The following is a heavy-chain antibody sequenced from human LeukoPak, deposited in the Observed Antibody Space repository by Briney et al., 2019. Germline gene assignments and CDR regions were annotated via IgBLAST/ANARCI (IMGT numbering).Heavy chain of an antibody. D-gene: IGHD2-2*01. J-gene: IGHJ6*02. V-gene: IGHV3-21*01. CDR1: GFTFSSYS. CDR2: ISSSSSYI. Sequence: GGSLRLSCAASGFTFSSYSMNWVRQAPGKGLEWVSSISSSSSYIYYADSVKGRFTISRDNAKNSLYLQMNSLRAEDTAVYYCARFCSSTSCPGRKNGMDVWGQGTTVTVSS. CDR3: ARFCSSTSCPGRKNGMDV.